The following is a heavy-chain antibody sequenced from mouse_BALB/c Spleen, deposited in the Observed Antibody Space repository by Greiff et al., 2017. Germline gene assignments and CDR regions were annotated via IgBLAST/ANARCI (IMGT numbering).Heavy chain of an antibody. V-gene: IGHV2-6-7*01. Sequence: QVQLQQSGPGLVAPSQSLSITCTVSGFSLTGYGVNWVRQPPGKGLEWLGMIWGDGSTDYNSALKSRLSISKDNSKSQVFLKMNSLQTDDTARYYCARERESYCNYGGDYAMDYWGQGTSVTVSS. J-gene: IGHJ4*01. CDR2: IWGDGST. D-gene: IGHD2-1*01. CDR3: ARERESYCNYGGDYAMDY. CDR1: GFSLTGYG.